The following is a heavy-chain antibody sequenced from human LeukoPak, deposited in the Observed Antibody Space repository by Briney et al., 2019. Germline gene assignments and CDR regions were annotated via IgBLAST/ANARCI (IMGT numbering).Heavy chain of an antibody. D-gene: IGHD2-2*01. J-gene: IGHJ6*02. CDR1: GYTFNSYG. CDR2: ISDDNGNT. V-gene: IGHV1-18*01. Sequence: ASVKVSCKASGYTFNSYGINWVRQAPGQGLEWMGWISDDNGNTNYAEKLQGRVTMTTDTSTSTAYMELRSLRSDDTAVYYCARFRCSSTSCYGRYYGMDVWGQGTTVTVSS. CDR3: ARFRCSSTSCYGRYYGMDV.